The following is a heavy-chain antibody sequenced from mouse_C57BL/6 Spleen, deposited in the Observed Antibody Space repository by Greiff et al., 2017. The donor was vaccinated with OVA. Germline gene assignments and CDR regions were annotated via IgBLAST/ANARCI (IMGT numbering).Heavy chain of an antibody. V-gene: IGHV1-55*01. Sequence: QVQLKQPGAELVKPGASVKMSCKASGYTFTSYWITWVKQRPGQGLEWIGDIYPGSGSTNYNEKFKSKATLTVHTSSSTAYMQLSSLTSEDSAVEYCTRDDVDWYFDVWGTGTTVTVSS. D-gene: IGHD2-12*01. CDR1: GYTFTSYW. CDR3: TRDDVDWYFDV. J-gene: IGHJ1*03. CDR2: IYPGSGST.